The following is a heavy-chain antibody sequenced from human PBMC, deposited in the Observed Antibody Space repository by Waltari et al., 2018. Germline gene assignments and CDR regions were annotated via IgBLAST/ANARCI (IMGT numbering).Heavy chain of an antibody. CDR2: ISSSGSTI. Sequence: EVQLVEYGGGLVQPGGSLRLSCAASGFTFSSYEMNWVRQAPGKGQEWVSYISSSGSTIDSAGAVEGRSTISRDNAKNSMYLQMNSLRAEDTAVYYCARGPPGVIAVADDFDYWGQGTLVTVSS. CDR1: GFTFSSYE. V-gene: IGHV3-48*03. CDR3: ARGPPGVIAVADDFDY. D-gene: IGHD6-19*01. J-gene: IGHJ4*02.